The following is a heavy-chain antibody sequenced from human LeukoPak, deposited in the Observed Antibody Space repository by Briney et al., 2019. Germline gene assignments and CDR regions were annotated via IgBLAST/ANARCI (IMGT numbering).Heavy chain of an antibody. CDR3: ARGVVAATRYYYYYYMDV. J-gene: IGHJ6*03. V-gene: IGHV4-59*12. CDR2: IYYSGST. Sequence: PSETLSLTCTVSGGSISSYYWSWIRQPPGKGLEWIGYIYYSGSTNYNPSLKSRVTISVDTSKNQFSLKLSSVTAADTAVYYCARGVVAATRYYYYYYMDVWGKGTTVTVSS. CDR1: GGSISSYY. D-gene: IGHD2-15*01.